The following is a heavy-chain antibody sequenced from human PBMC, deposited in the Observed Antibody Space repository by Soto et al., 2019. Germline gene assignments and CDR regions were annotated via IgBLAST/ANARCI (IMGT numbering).Heavy chain of an antibody. Sequence: QVQLVQSGAEVKKPGSSVKVSCRASGGSFKSHTISWVRQAPGQGLEWMGGIMPMFGVTNYARKFQGRLTMTANESTTTAYMEVSSLTSEDTAVYYCAGEGVTASRGMPWMGYHYYGLDVWGQGTTVIISS. V-gene: IGHV1-69*12. CDR3: AGEGVTASRGMPWMGYHYYGLDV. CDR2: IMPMFGVT. CDR1: GGSFKSHT. J-gene: IGHJ6*02. D-gene: IGHD1-26*01.